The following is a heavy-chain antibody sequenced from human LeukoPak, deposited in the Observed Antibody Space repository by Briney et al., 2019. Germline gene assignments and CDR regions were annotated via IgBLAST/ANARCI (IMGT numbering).Heavy chain of an antibody. V-gene: IGHV1-69*05. J-gene: IGHJ4*02. CDR3: ARARLGIVGATYFDY. D-gene: IGHD1-26*01. CDR1: GGTFSSYA. CDR2: IIPIFGTA. Sequence: SVKVSCKASGGTFSSYAISWVRQAPGQGLEWMGGIIPIFGTANYAQKFQGRVTITTDESTSTAYMELSSLRSEDTAVYYCARARLGIVGATYFDYWGQGTLVTVSS.